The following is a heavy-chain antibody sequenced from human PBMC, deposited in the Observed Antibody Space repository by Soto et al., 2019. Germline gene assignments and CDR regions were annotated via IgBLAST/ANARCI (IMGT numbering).Heavy chain of an antibody. J-gene: IGHJ4*02. Sequence: GASVKVSCKASGYTFTSYYMHWVRQAPGQGLEWKGIINPSGGSTTYAQKFQGRVTMTRDTSTSTVYMELSSLRSEDTAVYYCARSVVTALHFDYWGQGTPVTVSS. V-gene: IGHV1-46*03. D-gene: IGHD2-21*02. CDR1: GYTFTSYY. CDR2: INPSGGST. CDR3: ARSVVTALHFDY.